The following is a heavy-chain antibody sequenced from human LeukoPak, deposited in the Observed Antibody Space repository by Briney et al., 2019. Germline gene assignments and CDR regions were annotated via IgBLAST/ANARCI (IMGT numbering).Heavy chain of an antibody. J-gene: IGHJ4*02. CDR3: ARRPRGDSSSWYY. D-gene: IGHD6-13*01. V-gene: IGHV3-7*01. CDR2: IKEDGTGK. Sequence: GGSLRLSCAASGFTFSNYWMSWVRQAPGKGLEWVANIKEDGTGKYYVDSVKGRFTISRDNAKNSLFLQMNSLGAEDTAVYYCARRPRGDSSSWYYWGQGTLVTVSS. CDR1: GFTFSNYW.